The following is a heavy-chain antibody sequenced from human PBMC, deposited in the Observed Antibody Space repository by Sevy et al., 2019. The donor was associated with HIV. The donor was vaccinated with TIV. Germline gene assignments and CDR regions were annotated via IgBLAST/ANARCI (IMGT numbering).Heavy chain of an antibody. V-gene: IGHV1-2*02. J-gene: IGHJ4*02. CDR3: AKDLGEWLVRYYFES. Sequence: ASVKVSCKASGYIFTGYYMHWVRQAPGQGLEWMGWINPNSGATYFAQKFQGRATVTRDTSINTVYMELSSLRSDDTAVYFCAKDLGEWLVRYYFESWGQGTLVTVSS. CDR1: GYIFTGYY. D-gene: IGHD6-19*01. CDR2: INPNSGAT.